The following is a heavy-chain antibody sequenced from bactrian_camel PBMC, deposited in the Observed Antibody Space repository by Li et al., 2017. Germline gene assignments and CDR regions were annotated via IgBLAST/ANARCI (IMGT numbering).Heavy chain of an antibody. CDR2: INSGGHNT. Sequence: DVQLVESGGDLVQPGGSLRLSCAASGFTFSNYAMSWVRQAPGKGLEWVSAINSGGHNTYYADSVKGRFTISRENAKNTVYLQMNSLKSEDTALYYCATVEYGYGAPWPMFGYWGQGTQVTVS. J-gene: IGHJ6*01. CDR1: GFTFSNYA. D-gene: IGHD3*01. CDR3: ATVEYGYGAPWPMFGY. V-gene: IGHV3S40*01.